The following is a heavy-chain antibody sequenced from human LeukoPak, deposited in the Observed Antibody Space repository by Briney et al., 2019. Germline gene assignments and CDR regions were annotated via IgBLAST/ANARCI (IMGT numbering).Heavy chain of an antibody. CDR1: GGSFRGYY. CDR3: ARVTGYMIEDYFDY. Sequence: ASETLSLTCAVYGGSFRGYYWSWIRQPPGKGLEWIGEINHSGSTNYNPSLKSRVTISVDTSKNQFSLRLSSVTAAGTAVYYCARVTGYMIEDYFDYWGQGTLVTVSS. CDR2: INHSGST. J-gene: IGHJ4*02. V-gene: IGHV4-34*01. D-gene: IGHD3-22*01.